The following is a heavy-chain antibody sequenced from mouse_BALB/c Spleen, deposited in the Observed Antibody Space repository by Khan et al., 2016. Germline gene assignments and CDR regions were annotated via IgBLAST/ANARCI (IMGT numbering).Heavy chain of an antibody. D-gene: IGHD1-1*01. CDR2: IWAGGST. CDR1: GFSLTNSG. Sequence: VQLQESGPGLVEPSQSLYISCTVSGFSLTNSGVHWVRQHPGQGLDWVGVIWAGGSTDYNSALMSRLSITKENSKNQVFLEMNSLQTHATSMSYCARNPRYYAPCFASWGQGTPLTVSS. V-gene: IGHV2-9*02. J-gene: IGHJ3*01. CDR3: ARNPRYYAPCFAS.